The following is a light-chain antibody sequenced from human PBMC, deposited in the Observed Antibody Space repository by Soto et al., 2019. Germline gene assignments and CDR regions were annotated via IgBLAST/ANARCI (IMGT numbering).Light chain of an antibody. CDR3: QQSDSAPLT. Sequence: DLQMTQSPSSLSASVGDRVTITCRASRSISSFLNWYQQKPGKAPQLLIYAASSLQGGVPSMFSGSGSGTDFTLTISSLQPEDSATYYCQQSDSAPLTFGGGTRVEVK. J-gene: IGKJ4*01. V-gene: IGKV1-39*01. CDR2: AAS. CDR1: RSISSF.